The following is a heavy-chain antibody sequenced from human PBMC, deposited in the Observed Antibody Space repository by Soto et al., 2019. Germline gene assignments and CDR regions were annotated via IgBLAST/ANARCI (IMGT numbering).Heavy chain of an antibody. Sequence: EVQLLESGGGLVQPGGSLRLSCAASGFTFDDYAMHWVRQAPGKGLEWVSGIIWNSGSIAYADSVKGRFTISRDNAKNSLYRQMNSLIPEDTALYYCAKSRTPYWYFDLWGRGTLVTVSS. CDR1: GFTFDDYA. CDR3: AKSRTPYWYFDL. V-gene: IGHV3-9*01. D-gene: IGHD1-1*01. CDR2: IIWNSGSI. J-gene: IGHJ2*01.